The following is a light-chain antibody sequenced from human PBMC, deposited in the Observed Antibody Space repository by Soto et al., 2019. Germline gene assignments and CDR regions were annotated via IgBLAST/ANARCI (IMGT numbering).Light chain of an antibody. CDR3: QQRKSYPIT. CDR1: QDINTY. J-gene: IGKJ5*01. CDR2: AAS. V-gene: IGKV1-9*01. Sequence: DLQLTQSPSFLSASVGDRVTITCRASQDINTYLAWYQQKPGKAPKLLIFAASTLQNGVPSRFSGSESRTEFTVTITSLQPEDFATYYCQQRKSYPITFRQGTRLEIK.